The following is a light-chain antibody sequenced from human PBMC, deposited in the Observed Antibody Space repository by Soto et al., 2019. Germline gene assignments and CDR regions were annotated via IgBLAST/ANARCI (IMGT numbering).Light chain of an antibody. CDR2: GAS. V-gene: IGKV3-20*01. CDR1: QSVSSSY. Sequence: EIVLRQSPGILSLFQGARATISCRASQSVSSSYFAWYQQKPRQAPRLLLYGASSRATGIPDRFSGSGSGTDFTLTISSLEAEDFAVYYCQDYGSSLLFGQGTGLAIK. CDR3: QDYGSSLL. J-gene: IGKJ5*01.